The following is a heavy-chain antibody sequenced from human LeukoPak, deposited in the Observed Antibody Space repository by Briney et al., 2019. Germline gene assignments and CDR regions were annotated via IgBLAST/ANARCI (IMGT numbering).Heavy chain of an antibody. D-gene: IGHD4-4*01. V-gene: IGHV3-23*01. J-gene: IGHJ4*02. CDR2: ISGSGGST. CDR1: GFTFSSYA. Sequence: GGSLRLSCAASGFTFSSYAMSWVRQAPGKGLEWVSAISGSGGSTCYADSVKGRFTISRDNSENTLYLQMNSLRAEDTAVYYCANSYSAPYFDYWGQGTLVTVSS. CDR3: ANSYSAPYFDY.